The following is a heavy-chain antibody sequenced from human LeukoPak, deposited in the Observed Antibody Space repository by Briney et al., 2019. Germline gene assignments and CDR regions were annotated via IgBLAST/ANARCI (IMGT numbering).Heavy chain of an antibody. CDR3: ARGGGMRSWYDFDY. J-gene: IGHJ4*02. V-gene: IGHV3-7*04. Sequence: GGSLRLSCAASGFTLSNYWMSWVRQAPGKGLEFMANIKEAGSEKYYVDSVQGRFTISRDNDKNLVHLQMNSLRAEDTAVYYCARGGGMRSWYDFDYWGQGALVTVSS. CDR1: GFTLSNYW. CDR2: IKEAGSEK. D-gene: IGHD6-13*01.